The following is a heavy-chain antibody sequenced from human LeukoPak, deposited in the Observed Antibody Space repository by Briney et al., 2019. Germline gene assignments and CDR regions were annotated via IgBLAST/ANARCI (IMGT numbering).Heavy chain of an antibody. V-gene: IGHV3-48*01. J-gene: IGHJ4*02. Sequence: GGSLRVSCAASGFIFRDYGMNWVRQAPGKGLEWVSYISSSGTTVNYADSVKGRFTISRDNAKNSLYLQMNSLRVEDTAVYCCARGGAVRPDYWGQGTLVTVSS. D-gene: IGHD6-6*01. CDR3: ARGGAVRPDY. CDR1: GFIFRDYG. CDR2: ISSSGTTV.